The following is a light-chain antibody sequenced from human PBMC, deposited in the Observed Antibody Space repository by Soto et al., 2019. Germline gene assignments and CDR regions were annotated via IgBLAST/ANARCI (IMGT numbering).Light chain of an antibody. CDR1: QGIKND. V-gene: IGKV1-6*01. J-gene: IGKJ2*01. Sequence: AILVTQSPSSLSASVGDRVTITCRASQGIKNDLGWYQQKPGKAPNLLLSGASTLQGGVPSKFSGSGSGPDFPLPNSTLQPEDFAIYYCLQDYSYPYTFGQGTKLEIK. CDR3: LQDYSYPYT. CDR2: GAS.